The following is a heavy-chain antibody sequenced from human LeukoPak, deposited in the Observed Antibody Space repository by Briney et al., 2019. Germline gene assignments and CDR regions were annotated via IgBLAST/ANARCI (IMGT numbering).Heavy chain of an antibody. J-gene: IGHJ4*02. CDR1: GFTFSSYA. Sequence: PGGSLRLSCAASGFTFSSYAMHWVRQAPGKGLEWVAVISYDGSNKYYADSVKGRFTISRDNSKNTLYLQVNSLRAEDTAVYYCARGTPRTSIAAAGTRGILGPFDYWGQGTLVTVSS. V-gene: IGHV3-30*04. CDR3: ARGTPRTSIAAAGTRGILGPFDY. D-gene: IGHD6-13*01. CDR2: ISYDGSNK.